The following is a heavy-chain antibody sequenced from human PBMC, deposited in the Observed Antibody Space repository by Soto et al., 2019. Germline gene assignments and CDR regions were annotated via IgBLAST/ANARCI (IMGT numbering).Heavy chain of an antibody. CDR3: ARVEVVTAINLHWYFDL. CDR1: GGTFSSYA. V-gene: IGHV1-69*01. J-gene: IGHJ2*01. D-gene: IGHD2-21*02. CDR2: IIPIFGTA. Sequence: QVQLVQSGAEVKKPGSSVKVSCKASGGTFSSYAISWVRQAPGQGLECMGGIIPIFGTANYAQKFQGRVTITADESTSTAYMELSSLRSEDTAVYYCARVEVVTAINLHWYFDLWGRGTLVTVSS.